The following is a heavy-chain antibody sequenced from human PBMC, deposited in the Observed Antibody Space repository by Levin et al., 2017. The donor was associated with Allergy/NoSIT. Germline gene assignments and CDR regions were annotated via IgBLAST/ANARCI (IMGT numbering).Heavy chain of an antibody. J-gene: IGHJ6*03. CDR2: ISYDGSNK. CDR3: ARDETYYYYYYMDV. Sequence: GGSLRLSCAASGFTFSSYAMHWVRQAPGKGLEWVAVISYDGSNKYYADSVKGRFTISRDNSKNTLYLQMNSLRAEDTAVYYCARDETYYYYYYMDVWGKGTTVTVSS. CDR1: GFTFSSYA. V-gene: IGHV3-30-3*01.